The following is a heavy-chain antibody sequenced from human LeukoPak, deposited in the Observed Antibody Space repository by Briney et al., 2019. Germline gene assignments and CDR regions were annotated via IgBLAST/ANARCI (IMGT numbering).Heavy chain of an antibody. V-gene: IGHV1-46*01. CDR2: INPSGGST. Sequence: ASVKVSCKASGYTFTSYYMHWVRQAPGQGLEWMGIINPSGGSTSYAQKFQGRVTMTRDTSTSTVYMELSSLRSEDTAVYYCARDGPTIAVAGTVPSLFDYWGQGTLVTVSS. J-gene: IGHJ4*02. CDR1: GYTFTSYY. CDR3: ARDGPTIAVAGTVPSLFDY. D-gene: IGHD6-19*01.